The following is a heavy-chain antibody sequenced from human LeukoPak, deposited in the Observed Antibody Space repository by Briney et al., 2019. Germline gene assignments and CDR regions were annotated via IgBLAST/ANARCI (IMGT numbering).Heavy chain of an antibody. CDR2: ISSSSSYI. CDR1: GGSISSSS. V-gene: IGHV3-21*01. J-gene: IGHJ6*03. CDR3: ARIVATITDYYYMDV. D-gene: IGHD5-12*01. Sequence: ETLSLTCTVSGGSISSSSYYWGWIRQAPGKGLEWVSSISSSSSYIYYADSVKGRFTISRDNAKNSLYLQMNSLRAEDTAVYYCARIVATITDYYYMDVWGKGTTVTISS.